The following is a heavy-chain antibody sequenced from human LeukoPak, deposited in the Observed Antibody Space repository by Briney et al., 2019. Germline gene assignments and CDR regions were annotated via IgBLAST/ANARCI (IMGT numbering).Heavy chain of an antibody. V-gene: IGHV3-48*03. J-gene: IGHJ4*02. Sequence: PGGSLRLSCAASGFTFSSYQINWVRQAPGQGLEWLAYIYSSSDVIHYADSVKGLFTISRDNAESSVYLQMNNLRVEDTAVYYCARDATLVPGIVYFDYWGQGTQVTVSS. CDR3: ARDATLVPGIVYFDY. CDR1: GFTFSSYQ. CDR2: IYSSSDVI. D-gene: IGHD3-10*01.